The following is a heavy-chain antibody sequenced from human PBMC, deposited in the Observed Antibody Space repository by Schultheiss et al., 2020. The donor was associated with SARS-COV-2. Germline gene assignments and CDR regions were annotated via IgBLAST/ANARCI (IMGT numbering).Heavy chain of an antibody. CDR1: GYTFTGYY. CDR2: INPNNGGT. V-gene: IGHV1-2*02. CDR3: ARDNYDYYYYGMDV. J-gene: IGHJ6*02. D-gene: IGHD4-11*01. Sequence: ASVKVSCKASGYTFTGYYMHWVRQAPGQGLEWVGWINPNNGGTSYAQNFQGRVTMTRDTSISTAYMELSRLRSDDTAVYYCARDNYDYYYYGMDVWGQGTTVTVSS.